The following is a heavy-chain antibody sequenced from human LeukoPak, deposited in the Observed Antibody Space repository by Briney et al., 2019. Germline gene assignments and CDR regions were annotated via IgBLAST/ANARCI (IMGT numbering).Heavy chain of an antibody. J-gene: IGHJ6*02. D-gene: IGHD2-2*01. Sequence: ASVKVSCKASGYTFTGYYMHWVRQAPGQGLEWMGWINPNSGGTNYAQKFQGRVTMTRDTSISTAYMELSRLRSDDTAVYYRARDRGSTSSSHYYYYGMDVWGQGTTVTVSS. CDR2: INPNSGGT. V-gene: IGHV1-2*02. CDR3: ARDRGSTSSSHYYYYGMDV. CDR1: GYTFTGYY.